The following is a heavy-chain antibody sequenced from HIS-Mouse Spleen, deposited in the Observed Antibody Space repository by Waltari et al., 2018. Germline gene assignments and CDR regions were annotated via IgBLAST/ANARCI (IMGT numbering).Heavy chain of an antibody. D-gene: IGHD6-13*01. CDR3: AREIPYSSSWYDWYFDL. Sequence: QLQLQESGPGLVKPSETLSLTCTVSGVSRSSSSSYLGWIRQPPGKGVEWIGSIYYSGSTYYNPSLKSRVTISVDTSKNQFSLKLSSVTAADTAVYYCAREIPYSSSWYDWYFDLWGRGTLVTVSS. CDR2: IYYSGST. V-gene: IGHV4-39*07. J-gene: IGHJ2*01. CDR1: GVSRSSSSSY.